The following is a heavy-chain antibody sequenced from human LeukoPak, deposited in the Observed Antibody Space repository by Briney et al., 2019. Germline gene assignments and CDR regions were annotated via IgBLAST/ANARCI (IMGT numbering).Heavy chain of an antibody. CDR3: ARLSDYDILTGYSFYYFDY. V-gene: IGHV5-51*01. CDR1: GYSFTSYW. CDR2: IYPGDSDN. D-gene: IGHD3-9*01. Sequence: GESLKISCKGSGYSFTSYWIGWVRQMPGKGLEWMGIIYPGDSDNRYSPSFQGQVTISADRSIRTAYLQWSRLKASDTAMYYCARLSDYDILTGYSFYYFDYWGQGTLVTVSS. J-gene: IGHJ4*02.